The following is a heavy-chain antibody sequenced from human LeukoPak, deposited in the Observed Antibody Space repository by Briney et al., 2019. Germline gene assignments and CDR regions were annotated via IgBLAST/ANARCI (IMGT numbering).Heavy chain of an antibody. J-gene: IGHJ3*02. D-gene: IGHD2-15*01. CDR3: ARARAAHDAFDI. V-gene: IGHV4-39*01. CDR2: IFYSGST. Sequence: PSETLSLTCTVSSGSISNSNYYWGWIRQPPGKGLEWIGSIFYSGSTYYNPSLKSRVTISVDTSKNQFSLKLNSVTAADTAVYYCARARAAHDAFDIWGQGTMVTVSS. CDR1: SGSISNSNYY.